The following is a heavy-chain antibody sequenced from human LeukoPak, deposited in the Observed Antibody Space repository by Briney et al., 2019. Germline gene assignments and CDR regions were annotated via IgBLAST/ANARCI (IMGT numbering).Heavy chain of an antibody. CDR3: AKDTAEQLVPYYCYYGMDV. CDR1: GFTFSSYA. J-gene: IGHJ6*02. V-gene: IGHV3-23*01. D-gene: IGHD6-6*01. CDR2: ISGSGGST. Sequence: PGGSLRLSCAASGFTFSSYAMSWVRQAPGKGLEWVSAISGSGGSTYYADSVKGRFTISRDNSKNTLYLQMNSLRAEDTAVYYCAKDTAEQLVPYYCYYGMDVWGQGTTVTVSS.